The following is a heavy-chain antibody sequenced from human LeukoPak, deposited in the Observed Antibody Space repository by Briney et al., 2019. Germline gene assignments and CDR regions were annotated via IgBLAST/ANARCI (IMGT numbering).Heavy chain of an antibody. V-gene: IGHV3-23*01. CDR3: ASSLGYSSGWYTG. Sequence: GGSLRLSCAASGFTFSSYAMSWVRQAPGKGLEWVSAISGSGGSTYYADSVKGRFTISRDNSKNMLYLQMNSLRAEDTAVYYCASSLGYSSGWYTGWGQGTLVTVSS. D-gene: IGHD6-19*01. CDR1: GFTFSSYA. CDR2: ISGSGGST. J-gene: IGHJ4*02.